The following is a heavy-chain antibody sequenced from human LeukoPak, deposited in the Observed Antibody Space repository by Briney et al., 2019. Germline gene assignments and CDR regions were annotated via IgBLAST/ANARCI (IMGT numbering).Heavy chain of an antibody. J-gene: IGHJ4*02. CDR3: ARRRRTSYYDSSGYSFDY. CDR1: GYSFTSYW. Sequence: GESLKISCKGSGYSFTSYWIGWVRQMPGKGLEWMGIIYPGDSDTRYSPSFQGQVTISADKSISTAHLQWSSLKASDTAMYYCARRRRTSYYDSSGYSFDYWGQGTLVTVSS. D-gene: IGHD3-22*01. V-gene: IGHV5-51*01. CDR2: IYPGDSDT.